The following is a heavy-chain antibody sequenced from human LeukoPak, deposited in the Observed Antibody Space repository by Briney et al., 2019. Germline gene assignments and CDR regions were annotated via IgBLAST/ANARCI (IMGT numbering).Heavy chain of an antibody. J-gene: IGHJ4*02. CDR1: GFTFSSYW. V-gene: IGHV3-7*01. CDR3: ARDDAISSSWYWVSDY. D-gene: IGHD6-13*01. CDR2: IKQDGSEK. Sequence: PGGSLRLSCAASGFTFSSYWMSWVRQAPGKGLEWVANIKQDGSEKYYVDSVKGRFTISRDNAKNSLYLQMNSLRAEDTAVYYCARDDAISSSWYWVSDYWGQGTLVTVSS.